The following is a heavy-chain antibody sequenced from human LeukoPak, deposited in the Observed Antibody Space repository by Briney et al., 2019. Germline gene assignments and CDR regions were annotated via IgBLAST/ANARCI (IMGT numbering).Heavy chain of an antibody. CDR3: ARDLSGPNPPDY. Sequence: ASVKVSCKGSGYTFTGHYMHWVRQAPGQGLEWMGRINPNSGGTNYAQKFQGRVTMTRGTSINTAYMELGSLTSDDTAVYYCARDLSGPNPPDYWGQGTLVTVSS. CDR2: INPNSGGT. CDR1: GYTFTGHY. J-gene: IGHJ4*02. V-gene: IGHV1-2*06.